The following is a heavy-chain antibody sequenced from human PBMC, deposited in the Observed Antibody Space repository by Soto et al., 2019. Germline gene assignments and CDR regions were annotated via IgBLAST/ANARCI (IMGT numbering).Heavy chain of an antibody. CDR1: GYTFINYA. V-gene: IGHV1-3*05. CDR3: AREQIDFYSAMGV. Sequence: QVQLVQSGAEEKESGASVKLSCKASGYTFINYAIHWVRQAPGQRLEWMGCINPGSGDTKYSQKFQGRVTITRLTSAHRAYMGLTSLTSADTAVYSCAREQIDFYSAMGVWGQGTTVTVSS. J-gene: IGHJ6*02. D-gene: IGHD2-21*01. CDR2: INPGSGDT.